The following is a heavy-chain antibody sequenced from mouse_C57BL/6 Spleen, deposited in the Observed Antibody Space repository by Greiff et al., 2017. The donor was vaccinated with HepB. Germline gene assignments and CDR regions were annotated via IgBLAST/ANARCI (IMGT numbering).Heavy chain of an antibody. CDR3: ARRRDYDDCAMDY. V-gene: IGHV5-17*01. CDR1: GFTFSDYG. J-gene: IGHJ4*01. Sequence: EVKLMESGGGLVMPGGSLKLSCAASGFTFSDYGMHWVRQAPEKGLEWVAYISSGSSTIYYADTVKGRFTITRDKAKNTLFLQMTSLRSEDTAMYYCARRRDYDDCAMDYWGQGTSVTVSS. CDR2: ISSGSSTI. D-gene: IGHD2-4*01.